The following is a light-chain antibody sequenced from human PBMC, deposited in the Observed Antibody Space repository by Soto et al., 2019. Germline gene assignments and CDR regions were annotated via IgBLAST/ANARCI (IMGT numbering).Light chain of an antibody. J-gene: IGKJ4*01. CDR1: QSITTY. V-gene: IGKV1-39*01. Sequence: DIQMTQSPSSLSASVGDRVTITCRASQSITTYLNWYRQKPGKAPKLLIYAASSLQSGVPSRFSGSGSETEFTLSISSLQPEDFATYFCQQIYSAPLTFGGG. CDR3: QQIYSAPLT. CDR2: AAS.